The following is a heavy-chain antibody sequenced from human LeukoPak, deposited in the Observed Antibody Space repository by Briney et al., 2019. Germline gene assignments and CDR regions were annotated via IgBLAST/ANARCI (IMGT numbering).Heavy chain of an antibody. D-gene: IGHD3-10*01. J-gene: IGHJ4*02. V-gene: IGHV4-39*07. CDR3: ARDLYGSGSYGD. Sequence: SETLSLTCTVSGGSISSSSYYWGWIRQPPGKGLEWIGRIYTSGSTNYNPSLKSRVTMSVDTSKNQFSLKLSSVTAADTAVYYCARDLYGSGSYGDWGQGTLVTVSS. CDR2: IYTSGST. CDR1: GGSISSSSYY.